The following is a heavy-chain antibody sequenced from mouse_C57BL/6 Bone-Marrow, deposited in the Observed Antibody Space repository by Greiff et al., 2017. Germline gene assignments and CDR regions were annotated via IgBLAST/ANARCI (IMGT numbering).Heavy chain of an antibody. Sequence: QVKLQQPGAELVKPGASVKMSCKASGYTFTTYPLEWMKQNHGKSLEWIGNFHPYNDDTKYNEKFKGKATLTVEKASNTVYLELSRLTSDDSAVYYCARSSTFFYYFDYWGQGTTLTVSS. V-gene: IGHV1-47*01. CDR1: GYTFTTYP. D-gene: IGHD5-1*01. CDR3: ARSSTFFYYFDY. J-gene: IGHJ2*01. CDR2: FHPYNDDT.